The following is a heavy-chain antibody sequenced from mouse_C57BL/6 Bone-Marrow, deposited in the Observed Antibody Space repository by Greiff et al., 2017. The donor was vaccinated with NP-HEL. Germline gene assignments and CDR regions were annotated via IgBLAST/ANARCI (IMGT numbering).Heavy chain of an antibody. CDR1: GFTFSDYG. V-gene: IGHV5-17*01. D-gene: IGHD3-2*02. J-gene: IGHJ3*01. CDR2: ISSGSSTI. Sequence: EVQVIESGGGLVKPGGSLKLSCAASGFTFSDYGMHWVRQDPEKGLEWVAYISSGSSTIYYADQVQGRFTISRDNATNTLSLQMTSLRSEDTAMDYCARSGGFAYWGQGTLVTVSA. CDR3: ARSGGFAY.